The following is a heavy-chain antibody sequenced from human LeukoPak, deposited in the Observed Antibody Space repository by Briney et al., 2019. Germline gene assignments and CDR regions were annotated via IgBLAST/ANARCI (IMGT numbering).Heavy chain of an antibody. Sequence: GGSLRLSCAASGFTFNTYAMSWVRQAPGKGLEWVSAISGSDGSTYYADSVKGRFTISRDNSKNTLFLQMNSLRAEDTALYYCAKEGGYSSSPVNYWGQGTLVTVSS. CDR3: AKEGGYSSSPVNY. D-gene: IGHD6-19*01. V-gene: IGHV3-23*01. CDR2: ISGSDGST. CDR1: GFTFNTYA. J-gene: IGHJ4*02.